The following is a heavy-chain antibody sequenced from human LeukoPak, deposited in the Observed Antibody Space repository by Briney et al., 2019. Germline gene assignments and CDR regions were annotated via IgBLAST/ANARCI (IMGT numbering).Heavy chain of an antibody. Sequence: ASVKVSCKPSGYTFTTYYMHWVRQAPGQGLEWIGIINPTTGSTSYAQKFQGRVTMTRDTSTSTVYMELSSLRSEDTAVYYCARGSEPYGMDVWGQGTTVTVSS. CDR1: GYTFTTYY. J-gene: IGHJ6*02. V-gene: IGHV1-46*01. CDR2: INPTTGST. CDR3: ARGSEPYGMDV.